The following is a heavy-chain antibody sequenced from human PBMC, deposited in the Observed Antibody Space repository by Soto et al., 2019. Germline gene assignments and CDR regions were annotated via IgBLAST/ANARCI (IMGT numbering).Heavy chain of an antibody. D-gene: IGHD2-2*01. Sequence: PSETLSLTCTVSGGSVSSGSYYWSWIRQPPGKGLEWIGYIYYSGSTNYNPSLKSRVTISVDTSKNQFSLKLSSVTAADTAVYYCARVYLGYCSSTSCPDDYWGQGTLVTVSS. CDR1: GGSVSSGSYY. J-gene: IGHJ4*02. CDR3: ARVYLGYCSSTSCPDDY. CDR2: IYYSGST. V-gene: IGHV4-61*01.